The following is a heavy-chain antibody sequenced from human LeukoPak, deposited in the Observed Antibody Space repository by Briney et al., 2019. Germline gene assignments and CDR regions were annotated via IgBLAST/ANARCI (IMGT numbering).Heavy chain of an antibody. CDR2: MRQDGSDK. D-gene: IGHD3-22*01. Sequence: GSLRLSCAASGFIFEIYWINWVRQAPGKGLEWVANMRQDGSDKYYVDSVKGRFTISRDNAKNSVHLQMNSLRAEDTAVYYCARDLDSSGLSGAFDIWGQGTMVTVS. V-gene: IGHV3-7*01. CDR1: GFIFEIYW. J-gene: IGHJ3*02. CDR3: ARDLDSSGLSGAFDI.